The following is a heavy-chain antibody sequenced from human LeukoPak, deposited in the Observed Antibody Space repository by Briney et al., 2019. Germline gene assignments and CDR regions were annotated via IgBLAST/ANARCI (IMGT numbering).Heavy chain of an antibody. CDR1: GYTFTSYG. J-gene: IGHJ6*03. V-gene: IGHV1-18*01. Sequence: GASVKVSCKASGYTFTSYGISWVRQAPGQGLEWMGWISAYNGNTNYAQKLQGRVTMTTDTSTSTAYMELRSLRSDDTAAYYCARAGGDRYYYYYYMDVWGKGTTVTVSS. D-gene: IGHD2-21*01. CDR2: ISAYNGNT. CDR3: ARAGGDRYYYYYYMDV.